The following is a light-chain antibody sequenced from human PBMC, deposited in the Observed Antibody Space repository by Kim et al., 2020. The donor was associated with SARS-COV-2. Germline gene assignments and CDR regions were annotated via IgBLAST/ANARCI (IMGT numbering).Light chain of an antibody. J-gene: IGLJ1*01. CDR3: QVCDGTSEHYV. CDR1: IIGTKI. Sequence: ATDSAAKITCGGIIIGTKIVRWYGPKTDQVTVFVIYYDSDRPSGIPERFPGSNSGNTATLTISRVEVGDEADYFCQVCDGTSEHYVFGTGTKVTVL. V-gene: IGLV3-21*04. CDR2: YDS.